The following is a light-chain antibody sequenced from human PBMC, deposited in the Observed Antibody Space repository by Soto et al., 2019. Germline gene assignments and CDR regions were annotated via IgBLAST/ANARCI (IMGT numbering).Light chain of an antibody. CDR3: QQYRDWAPIT. Sequence: EIVVTQSRAALSLSPGERATLSCRASQSVVTNLAWYQQKPGQAPRPLIYSASARATDVPARFSGSGSGTEFTLTISSLQSEDFAVYYCQQYRDWAPITFGGGTKVDNK. V-gene: IGKV3-15*01. CDR2: SAS. CDR1: QSVVTN. J-gene: IGKJ4*01.